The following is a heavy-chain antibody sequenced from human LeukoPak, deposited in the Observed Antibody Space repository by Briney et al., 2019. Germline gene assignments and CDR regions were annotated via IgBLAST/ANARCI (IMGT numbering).Heavy chain of an antibody. J-gene: IGHJ4*02. V-gene: IGHV3-21*01. CDR2: ISSSSSYI. CDR3: ARDEGYCSSTSCYPPGSFDY. D-gene: IGHD2-2*01. CDR1: GFTFSSYS. Sequence: GGSLRLSCAASGFTFSSYSMNWVRQAPGKGLEWVSSISSSSSYIYYADSVKGRFTISRDNAKNSLYLQMISLRAEDTAVYYCARDEGYCSSTSCYPPGSFDYWGQGTLVTVSS.